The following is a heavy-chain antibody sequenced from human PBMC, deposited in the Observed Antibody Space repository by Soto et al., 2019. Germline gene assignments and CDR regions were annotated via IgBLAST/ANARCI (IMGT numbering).Heavy chain of an antibody. CDR3: ARVAYDFWSGYLNYYMDV. V-gene: IGHV3-74*01. D-gene: IGHD3-3*01. Sequence: GGSLRLSCAASGFTFSSYWMHWVRQAPGKGLVWVSRINSDGSSTSYADSVKGRFTISRDNAKNTLYLQMNSLRAEDTAVYYCARVAYDFWSGYLNYYMDVWGKGTTVTVSS. J-gene: IGHJ6*03. CDR2: INSDGSST. CDR1: GFTFSSYW.